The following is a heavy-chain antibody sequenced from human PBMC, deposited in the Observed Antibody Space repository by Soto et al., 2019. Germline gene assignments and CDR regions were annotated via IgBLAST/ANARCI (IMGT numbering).Heavy chain of an antibody. CDR2: ISGSGGST. V-gene: IGHV3-23*01. D-gene: IGHD4-4*01. Sequence: EVQLLESGGGLVQPGGSLRLSCAASGFTFSSYAMSWVRQAPGKGLEWVSAISGSGGSTYYADSVKGRFTISRDNSKNTLYLQMNSLRAEDTAVYYCAKDSFALQIVNNDAFDIWGQGTMVTVSS. CDR3: AKDSFALQIVNNDAFDI. CDR1: GFTFSSYA. J-gene: IGHJ3*02.